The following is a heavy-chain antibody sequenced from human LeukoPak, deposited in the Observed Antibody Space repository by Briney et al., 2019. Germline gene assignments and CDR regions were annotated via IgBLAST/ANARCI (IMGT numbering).Heavy chain of an antibody. CDR3: ARGHSSGRDYYFDT. Sequence: GASVKVSCKASGYTFTSYGISWVRQAPGQGLEWMGWISGYSGSTNYAQKLQGRVTMTTDTSTTTAYMELRSLKSDDTAVYYCARGHSSGRDYYFDTWGQGTLVTVSS. J-gene: IGHJ4*02. V-gene: IGHV1-18*01. D-gene: IGHD6-19*01. CDR1: GYTFTSYG. CDR2: ISGYSGST.